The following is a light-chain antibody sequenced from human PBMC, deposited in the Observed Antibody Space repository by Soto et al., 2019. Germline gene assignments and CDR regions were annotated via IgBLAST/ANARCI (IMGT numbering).Light chain of an antibody. CDR2: ENN. V-gene: IGLV1-47*01. Sequence: QSVLTQPPSASGTPGQRVTISCSGSRSNIGNNYMYWYQQLPGTAPKLLIYENNQRPSGVPDRFSGSKSGTSASLAISGLRSEDEADYYCAAWDDSLSALFGGGTKVTVL. CDR1: RSNIGNNY. J-gene: IGLJ2*01. CDR3: AAWDDSLSAL.